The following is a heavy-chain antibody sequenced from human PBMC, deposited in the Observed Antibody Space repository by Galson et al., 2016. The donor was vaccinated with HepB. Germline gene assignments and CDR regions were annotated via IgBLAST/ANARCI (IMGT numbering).Heavy chain of an antibody. J-gene: IGHJ3*02. Sequence: PALVKPTQTLTLTCGFSLRTNGAGVGWIRQPPGKALEWLALIYWDDDKRYSPSLKSRLTVTKDTSKNQVVLTMTNMDPVDTATYYCAHVPVGALRMDPFDIWGQGTMVTVSS. CDR1: GFSLRTNGAG. CDR2: IYWDDDK. V-gene: IGHV2-5*02. CDR3: AHVPVGALRMDPFDI. D-gene: IGHD1-26*01.